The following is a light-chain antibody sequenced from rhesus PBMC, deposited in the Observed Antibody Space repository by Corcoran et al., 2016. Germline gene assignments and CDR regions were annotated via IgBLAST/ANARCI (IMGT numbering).Light chain of an antibody. CDR3: SYYAGSNTFVL. V-gene: IGLV2-23*01. J-gene: IGLJ3*01. Sequence: QAALTQPPSVSGSPGQSVTISCTGTSNDVGGYDYVSWYQQHPGTAPKLMIYEVIKRPSGVSDRFSGSKSGNTASLTISGLQAEAEAAYYCSYYAGSNTFVLFGGGTRLTVI. CDR2: EVI. CDR1: SNDVGGYDY.